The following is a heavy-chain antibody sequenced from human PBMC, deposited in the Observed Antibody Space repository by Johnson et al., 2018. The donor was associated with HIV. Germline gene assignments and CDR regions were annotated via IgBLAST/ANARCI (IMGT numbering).Heavy chain of an antibody. V-gene: IGHV3-23*04. CDR1: GFTFSSYA. D-gene: IGHD2-15*01. Sequence: EVQLVESGGGLVQPGGSLRLSCAASGFTFSSYAMSWVRQAPGKGLEWVSAISGSGGSTYYADSVKGRFTISRDNSKNTLYLQMNSLRAEDTAVYYCLSYCSGGDCYSGNDAFDIWGQGTMVTVSS. CDR3: LSYCSGGDCYSGNDAFDI. J-gene: IGHJ3*02. CDR2: ISGSGGST.